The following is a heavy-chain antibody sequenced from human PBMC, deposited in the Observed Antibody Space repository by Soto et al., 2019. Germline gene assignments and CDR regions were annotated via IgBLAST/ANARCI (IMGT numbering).Heavy chain of an antibody. CDR3: VQGHFDN. CDR2: IGSAGDT. Sequence: PGGSLRLSCAASGFTFSIYDMHWVRQATGRGLEWVSGIGSAGDTYYPGSVKGRFIISRENAKNSLYLQMNSLRAEDTAVYYCVQGHFDNWGQGTLVTVSS. V-gene: IGHV3-13*01. J-gene: IGHJ4*02. CDR1: GFTFSIYD.